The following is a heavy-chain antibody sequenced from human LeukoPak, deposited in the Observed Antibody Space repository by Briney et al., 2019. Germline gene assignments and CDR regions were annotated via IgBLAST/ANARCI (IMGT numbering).Heavy chain of an antibody. D-gene: IGHD5-18*01. CDR2: IYYSGST. Sequence: SETLSLTCTVSGGSISSYYWGWIRQPPGKGLEWIGSIYYSGSTYYNPSLKSRVTISVDTSKNQFSLKLSSVTAADTAVYYCARHRGYSYGMNFDYWGQGTLVTVSS. J-gene: IGHJ4*02. CDR1: GGSISSYY. V-gene: IGHV4-39*01. CDR3: ARHRGYSYGMNFDY.